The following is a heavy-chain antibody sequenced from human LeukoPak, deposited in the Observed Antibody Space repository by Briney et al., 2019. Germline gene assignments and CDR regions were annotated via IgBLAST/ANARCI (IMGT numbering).Heavy chain of an antibody. CDR1: GFTFSNAW. J-gene: IGHJ3*02. D-gene: IGHD3/OR15-3a*01. Sequence: PGGSLRLSCEASGFTFSNAWMTRVRQAPGKGLEWVGRIKSKTDGGTTDYAAPVKGRFTISRDDSKNTLYPQMNSLKTEDTAVYYCTTFGHYHNAFDIWGQGTMVTVSS. V-gene: IGHV3-15*01. CDR3: TTFGHYHNAFDI. CDR2: IKSKTDGGTT.